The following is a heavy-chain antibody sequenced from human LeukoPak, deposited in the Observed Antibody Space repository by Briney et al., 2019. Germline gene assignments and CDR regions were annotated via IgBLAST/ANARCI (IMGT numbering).Heavy chain of an antibody. V-gene: IGHV4-39*07. CDR1: GGSISSSSYY. Sequence: SETLSLTCTVSGGSISSSSYYWGWIRQPPGKGLEWIGSIYYSGSTYYNPSLKSRVTISVDTSKNQFFLKLSSVTAADTAVYYCARGPQRGYSGYEPFDYWGQGTLVTVSS. D-gene: IGHD5-12*01. J-gene: IGHJ4*02. CDR3: ARGPQRGYSGYEPFDY. CDR2: IYYSGST.